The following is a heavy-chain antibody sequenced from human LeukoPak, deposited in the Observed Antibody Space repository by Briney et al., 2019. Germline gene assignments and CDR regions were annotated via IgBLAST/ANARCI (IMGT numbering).Heavy chain of an antibody. CDR2: INPNSGGT. CDR3: AAVSVTQGPYDAFDI. CDR1: GYTFTGYY. J-gene: IGHJ3*02. D-gene: IGHD4-23*01. V-gene: IGHV1-2*02. Sequence: GASVKVSCKASGYTFTGYYMHWVRQAPGQGLEWMGWINPNSGGTNYAQKFQGRVTMTRDTSISTAYMELSRLRSDDTAVYYCAAVSVTQGPYDAFDIWGQGTMVTVSS.